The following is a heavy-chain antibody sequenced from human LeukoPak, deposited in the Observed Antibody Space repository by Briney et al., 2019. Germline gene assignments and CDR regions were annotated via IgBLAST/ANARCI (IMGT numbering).Heavy chain of an antibody. CDR2: ISGSGGST. V-gene: IGHV3-23*01. J-gene: IGHJ4*02. CDR3: AKETNQAVAGALDY. Sequence: PGGSLRLSCAASGFTFSSYAMSWVRQAPGKGLEWVSAISGSGGSTYYADSVKGRFTTSRDNSKNTLYLQMNSLRAEDTAVYYCAKETNQAVAGALDYWGQGTLVTVSS. D-gene: IGHD6-19*01. CDR1: GFTFSSYA.